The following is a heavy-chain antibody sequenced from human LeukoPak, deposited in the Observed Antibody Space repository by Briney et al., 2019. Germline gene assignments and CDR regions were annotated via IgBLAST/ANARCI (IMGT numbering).Heavy chain of an antibody. CDR1: GYIFTGYY. CDR3: ARGTSHWSDP. V-gene: IGHV1-2*02. J-gene: IGHJ5*02. Sequence: ASVKVSCKASGYIFTGYYMHWVRQAPGQGLEWMGWINPNSGDTNYAQKFQGRVTMTRDTSISTAYMELRSLRSDDTAVYYCARGTSHWSDPWGQGTLVTVSS. D-gene: IGHD2-2*01. CDR2: INPNSGDT.